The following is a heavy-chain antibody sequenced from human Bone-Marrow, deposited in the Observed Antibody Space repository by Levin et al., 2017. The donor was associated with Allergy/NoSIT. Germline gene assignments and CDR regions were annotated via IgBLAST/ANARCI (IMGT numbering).Heavy chain of an antibody. J-gene: IGHJ5*02. CDR1: GDTFNNYA. V-gene: IGHV1-69*13. CDR2: IIPIYGTG. D-gene: IGHD3-22*01. CDR3: ARDRGMYYSDTSGYYSGFWIDP. Sequence: SVKVSCKASGDTFNNYAITWVRQAPGQGFEWMGGIIPIYGTGKYAQKFQGRITITADEFTSTVYMELSSLRSEDTAVYFCARDRGMYYSDTSGYYSGFWIDPWGQGTLVTVSS.